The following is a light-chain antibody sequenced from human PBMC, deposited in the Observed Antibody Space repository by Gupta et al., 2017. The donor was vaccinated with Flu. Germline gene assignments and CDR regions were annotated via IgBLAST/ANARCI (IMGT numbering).Light chain of an antibody. Sequence: QSVLTQPPSASGTPGQRVTISCSGSSSNIGSNTVNWYQQLPGTAPKLLIYSNNQRPSGVHGRSAGSKSGTSASLAISGLQSEDEADYYCAAWDDSMNGWVFGGGTKLTVL. CDR2: SNN. CDR1: SSNIGSNT. V-gene: IGLV1-44*01. CDR3: AAWDDSMNGWV. J-gene: IGLJ3*02.